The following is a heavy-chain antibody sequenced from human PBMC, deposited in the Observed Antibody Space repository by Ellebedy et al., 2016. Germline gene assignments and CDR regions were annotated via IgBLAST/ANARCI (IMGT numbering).Heavy chain of an antibody. CDR1: DGSISAYY. J-gene: IGHJ4*02. D-gene: IGHD3-10*01. Sequence: GSLRLSXTVSDGSISAYYWNWIRQPPGNGLEWIGNIHYSGTTNYNPSLKSRVTISVDTSKNQFSLKLSSVTAADTAVYYCARGWFGELPNYFDYWGQGTLVTVSS. CDR3: ARGWFGELPNYFDY. CDR2: IHYSGTT. V-gene: IGHV4-59*01.